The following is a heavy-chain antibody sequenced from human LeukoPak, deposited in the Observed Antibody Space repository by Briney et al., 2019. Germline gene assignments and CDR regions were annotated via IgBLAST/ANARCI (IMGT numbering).Heavy chain of an antibody. Sequence: PGGSLRLSCAASGFTFSSYSMNWVRQAPGKGLEWVSSISSSSSYIYYADSVKGRFTISRDNAKNSLYLQMNSLRAEDTAVYYCAREGSDFWSGYPGYYYYYMDVWGKGTTVTVS. CDR2: ISSSSSYI. CDR3: AREGSDFWSGYPGYYYYYMDV. D-gene: IGHD3-3*01. V-gene: IGHV3-21*01. J-gene: IGHJ6*03. CDR1: GFTFSSYS.